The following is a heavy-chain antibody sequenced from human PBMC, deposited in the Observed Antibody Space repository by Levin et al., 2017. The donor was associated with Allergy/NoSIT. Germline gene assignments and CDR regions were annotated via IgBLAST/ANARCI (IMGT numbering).Heavy chain of an antibody. CDR3: TRGAWGDN. V-gene: IGHV3-49*03. CDR2: IRSNSYGGTA. J-gene: IGHJ4*02. D-gene: IGHD3-16*01. Sequence: GGSLRLSCTSSGFTFGDHDMGWFRQAPGKGLEWVGYIRSNSYGGTAQYAASVKGRITISRDDSKSIAYLQMNSLRTEDTAVYYCTRGAWGDNWGQGTQVTVSS. CDR1: GFTFGDHD.